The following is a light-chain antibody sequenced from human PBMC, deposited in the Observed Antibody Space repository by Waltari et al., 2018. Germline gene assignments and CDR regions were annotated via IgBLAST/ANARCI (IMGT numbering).Light chain of an antibody. CDR1: QSIFYSSNNKNY. V-gene: IGKV4-1*01. CDR3: QQYYSPPYS. Sequence: DIVMTQSLDSLAVSLGERATINCKSSQSIFYSSNNKNYLAWYQHKPGPPPKLLIYWASTRGSWVPDRFSGSGSETDFTLTISSLQAEDVAVYYCQQYYSPPYSFGQGTKLEIK. J-gene: IGKJ2*03. CDR2: WAS.